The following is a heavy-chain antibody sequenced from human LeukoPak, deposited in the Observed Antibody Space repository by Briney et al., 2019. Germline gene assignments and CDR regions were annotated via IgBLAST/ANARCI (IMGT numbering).Heavy chain of an antibody. CDR1: GYTFTIYY. CDR3: ARDLAIAAADYYYYYYMDV. D-gene: IGHD6-13*01. Sequence: ASVKVSCKASGYTFTIYYMHWVRQAPGQGLEWMGIINPSGGSTSYAQKFQGRVTMTRDMSTSTVYMELSSLRSEDTAVYYCARDLAIAAADYYYYYYMDVGGKGTTVTVSS. J-gene: IGHJ6*03. CDR2: INPSGGST. V-gene: IGHV1-46*01.